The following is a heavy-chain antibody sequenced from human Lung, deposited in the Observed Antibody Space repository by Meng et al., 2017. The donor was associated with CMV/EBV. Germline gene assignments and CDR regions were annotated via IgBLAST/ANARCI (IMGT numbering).Heavy chain of an antibody. D-gene: IGHD2-2*01. CDR2: ISGSGGST. CDR1: GFTFSSYA. J-gene: IGHJ6*02. V-gene: IGHV3-23*01. Sequence: ESXKISXAASGFTFSSYAMSWVRQAPGKGLEWVSAISGSGGSTYYADSVKGRFTISRDNSKNTLYLQMNSLRAEDTAVYYCAKDGGYCSSTSCYLIPTYYYYYGMDVWGQGTTVTVSS. CDR3: AKDGGYCSSTSCYLIPTYYYYYGMDV.